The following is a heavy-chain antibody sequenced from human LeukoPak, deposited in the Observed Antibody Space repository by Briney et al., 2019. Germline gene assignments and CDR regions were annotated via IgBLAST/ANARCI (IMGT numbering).Heavy chain of an antibody. J-gene: IGHJ6*03. Sequence: PGGSLRLSCAASRFTFSSYGMHWVRQAPGKGLEWVSYISSSSSTIYYADSVKGRFTISRDNAKNSLYLQMNSLRAEDTAVYYCARDRSGSYYERSTYYYYYYMDVWGKGTTVTVSS. CDR3: ARDRSGSYYERSTYYYYYYMDV. V-gene: IGHV3-48*01. CDR1: RFTFSSYG. D-gene: IGHD1-26*01. CDR2: ISSSSSTI.